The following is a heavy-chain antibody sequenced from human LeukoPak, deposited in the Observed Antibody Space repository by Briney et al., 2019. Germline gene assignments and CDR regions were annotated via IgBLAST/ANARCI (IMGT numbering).Heavy chain of an antibody. V-gene: IGHV4-30-4*08. D-gene: IGHD1-14*01. J-gene: IGHJ4*02. CDR2: IYYSGST. CDR1: GGSISSGDYY. Sequence: PSETLSLTCTVSGGSISSGDYYWSWIRQPPGKGLEWIGYIYYSGSTYYNPSLKSRVTISVDTSKNQFSLKLSSVTAADTPVYYCARDNRVSDYFDYWGQGTLVTVSS. CDR3: ARDNRVSDYFDY.